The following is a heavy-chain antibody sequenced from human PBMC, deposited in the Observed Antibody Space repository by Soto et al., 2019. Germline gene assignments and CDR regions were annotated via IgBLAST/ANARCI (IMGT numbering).Heavy chain of an antibody. J-gene: IGHJ4*02. CDR2: ISGSGGST. Sequence: GGSLRLSCAASVFTFGSYAMSWVRQAPGKGLEWVSAISGSGGSTYYADSVKGRFTISRDNSKNTLYLQMNSLRAEDTAVYYCAKDEGFDYDFWSGYFDYWGQGTLVTV. V-gene: IGHV3-23*01. CDR3: AKDEGFDYDFWSGYFDY. D-gene: IGHD3-3*01. CDR1: VFTFGSYA.